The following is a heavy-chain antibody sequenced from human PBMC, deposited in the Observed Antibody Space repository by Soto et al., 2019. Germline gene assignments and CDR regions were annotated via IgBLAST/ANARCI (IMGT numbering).Heavy chain of an antibody. CDR3: ARGLAECWFDP. CDR2: INHSGST. CDR1: GGSFSGYY. D-gene: IGHD6-25*01. J-gene: IGHJ5*02. Sequence: SETLSLTCAVYGGSFSGYYWSWIRQPPGKGLEWIGEINHSGSTNYNPSLKSRVTISVDTSKNQFSLKLSSVTAADTAVYYCARGLAECWFDPWGQGTLVTVSS. V-gene: IGHV4-34*01.